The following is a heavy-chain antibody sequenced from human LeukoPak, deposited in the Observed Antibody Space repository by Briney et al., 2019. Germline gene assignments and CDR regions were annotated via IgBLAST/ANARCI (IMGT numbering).Heavy chain of an antibody. CDR1: GGSISSYY. CDR2: IYYSGST. CDR3: ARLSYYDSTRFDP. J-gene: IGHJ5*02. Sequence: SETLSLTCTVSGGSISSYYWSWIRQPPGKGLEWIGYIYYSGSTNYNPSLKSRVTISVDTSKNQFSLKLSSVTAADTAVYYCARLSYYDSTRFDPWGQGTLVTVSS. V-gene: IGHV4-59*08. D-gene: IGHD3-22*01.